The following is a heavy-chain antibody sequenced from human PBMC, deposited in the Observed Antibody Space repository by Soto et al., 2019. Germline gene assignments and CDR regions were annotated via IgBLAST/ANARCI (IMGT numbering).Heavy chain of an antibody. Sequence: SETLSLTCAVSGGSISSGGYSWSWIRQPPGKGLEWIGYIYHSGSTYYNPSLKSRVTISVDRSKNQFSLRLSSVTAADTAVYYCARAGGYYYDSSGYFHDAFDIWGQGTMVTVSS. CDR3: ARAGGYYYDSSGYFHDAFDI. D-gene: IGHD3-22*01. CDR2: IYHSGST. J-gene: IGHJ3*02. V-gene: IGHV4-30-2*01. CDR1: GGSISSGGYS.